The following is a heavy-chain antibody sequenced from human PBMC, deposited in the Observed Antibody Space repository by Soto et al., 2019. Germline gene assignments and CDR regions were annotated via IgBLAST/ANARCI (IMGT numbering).Heavy chain of an antibody. D-gene: IGHD6-6*01. J-gene: IGHJ4*02. V-gene: IGHV5-51*01. CDR3: ARRGDSGSFMEY. CDR1: GYLFTSYW. CDR2: IYPDSDT. Sequence: PVDSLTISCQVSGYLFTSYWINWVRQMPGKSLEWMGNIYPDSDTRYNPSFEGQITISADKSINTAYLQWSSLKASDTAVYYCARRGDSGSFMEYWGQGTLVTVSS.